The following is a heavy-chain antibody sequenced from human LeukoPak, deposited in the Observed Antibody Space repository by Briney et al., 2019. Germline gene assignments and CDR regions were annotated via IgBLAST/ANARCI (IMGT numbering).Heavy chain of an antibody. V-gene: IGHV3-48*03. CDR1: GFTFSSYE. J-gene: IGHJ4*02. CDR2: ISSSDSTI. D-gene: IGHD3-22*01. CDR3: ASSYYYDSSGYGRLDY. Sequence: GGSLRLSCAASGFTFSSYEMHWVRQAPGKGLEWVSYISSSDSTIYYADSVKGRFTISRDNAKNSLYLQMNSLRAEDTAVYYCASSYYYDSSGYGRLDYWGQGTLVTVSS.